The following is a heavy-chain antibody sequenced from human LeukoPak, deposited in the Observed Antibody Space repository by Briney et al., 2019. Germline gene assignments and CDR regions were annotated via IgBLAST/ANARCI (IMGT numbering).Heavy chain of an antibody. V-gene: IGHV3-23*01. Sequence: GESLRLSCAASGFAFNTYSMNWVRQAPGKGLEWVSAISGSGGSTYYADSVKGRFTISRDNSKNTLYLQMNSLRAEDTAVYYCAKDGPRRGYSSGWPFDYWGQGTLVTVSS. CDR2: ISGSGGST. D-gene: IGHD6-19*01. CDR3: AKDGPRRGYSSGWPFDY. CDR1: GFAFNTYS. J-gene: IGHJ4*02.